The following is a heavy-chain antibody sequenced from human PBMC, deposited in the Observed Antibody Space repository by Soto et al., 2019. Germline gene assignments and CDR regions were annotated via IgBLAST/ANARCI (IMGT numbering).Heavy chain of an antibody. J-gene: IGHJ5*02. CDR1: GGTFSSYA. CDR2: IIPIFGTA. V-gene: IGHV1-69*05. CDR3: ARTKYSSSPDP. Sequence: ASVKVSCKASGGTFSSYAISWVRQAPGQGLEWMGGIIPIFGTANYAQKFQGRVTMTTDTSTSTAYMELRSLRSDDTAVYYCARTKYSSSPDPWGQGTLVTVS. D-gene: IGHD6-6*01.